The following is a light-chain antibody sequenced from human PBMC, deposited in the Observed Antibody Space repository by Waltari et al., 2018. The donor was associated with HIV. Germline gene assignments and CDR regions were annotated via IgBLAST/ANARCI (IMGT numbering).Light chain of an antibody. V-gene: IGLV1-40*01. Sequence: QSVLTQPPSVSGAPGQRVTISCTGSSSTIGTGFDLHWYQQLPGTAPKIIIYGNTNRPSGVPDRFSGSKSGTSASLAITGLQAEDEADYYCQSYDSSLSGWVFGGGTKLTVL. CDR2: GNT. CDR1: SSTIGTGFD. J-gene: IGLJ3*02. CDR3: QSYDSSLSGWV.